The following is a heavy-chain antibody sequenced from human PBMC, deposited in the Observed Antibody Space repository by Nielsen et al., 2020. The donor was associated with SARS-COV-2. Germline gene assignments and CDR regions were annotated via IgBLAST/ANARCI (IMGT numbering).Heavy chain of an antibody. CDR3: ARGLNGLGV. D-gene: IGHD3-16*01. J-gene: IGHJ6*02. CDR2: LSGSSEST. CDR1: GASISSNT. Sequence: ETLSLTCAVSGASISSNTWWSWVRPPPGKGLEWVSTLSGSSESTYYADSVKGRFTISSDDSENTLYLKMNSLRAEDTAVYYCARGLNGLGVWGPGTTVTVSS. V-gene: IGHV3-23*01.